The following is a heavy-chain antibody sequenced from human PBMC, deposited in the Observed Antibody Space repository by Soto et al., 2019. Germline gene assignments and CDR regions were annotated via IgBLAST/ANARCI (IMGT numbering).Heavy chain of an antibody. CDR2: ISGSGGST. D-gene: IGHD3-16*01. CDR3: AKDMISWGVEYHGMDV. Sequence: EVQLLESGGGLVQPGGSLRLSCAASGFTFSSYAMSWVRQAPGKGLEWVSAISGSGGSTYYADSVKGRFTISRDNSKNTLYLQMNSLRAEDTAVYYCAKDMISWGVEYHGMDVWGQGTTVTVSS. CDR1: GFTFSSYA. V-gene: IGHV3-23*01. J-gene: IGHJ6*02.